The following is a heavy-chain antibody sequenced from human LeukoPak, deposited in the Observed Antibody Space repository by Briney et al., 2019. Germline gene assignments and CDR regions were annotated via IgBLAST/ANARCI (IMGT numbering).Heavy chain of an antibody. D-gene: IGHD3-22*01. J-gene: IGHJ4*02. CDR1: GYTFTGYY. V-gene: IGHV1-2*02. CDR2: INPNSGGT. Sequence: ASVKVSCKASGYTFTGYYMHWVRQAPGQGLEWMGWINPNSGGTNYAQKFQGRVTMTRDTSISTAYMELSRLRSDDTAVYYCARSYSSGYYTLDYWGQGTLVTVSS. CDR3: ARSYSSGYYTLDY.